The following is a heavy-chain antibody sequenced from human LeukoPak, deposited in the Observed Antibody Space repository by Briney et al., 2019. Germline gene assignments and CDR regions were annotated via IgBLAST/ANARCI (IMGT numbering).Heavy chain of an antibody. CDR3: ARIFHFYDNSMFQGTAFDI. CDR2: ISTSGST. Sequence: SETLSLTCAVYGGSFSGDYFWTWIRQPAGKGLEWIGRISTSGSTMYNPSLKSRVTISVDTSKNQFSLKLSSVTAADTAVYYCARIFHFYDNSMFQGTAFDIWGQGTAVTVSS. CDR1: GGSFSGDYF. J-gene: IGHJ3*02. D-gene: IGHD3-22*01. V-gene: IGHV4-59*10.